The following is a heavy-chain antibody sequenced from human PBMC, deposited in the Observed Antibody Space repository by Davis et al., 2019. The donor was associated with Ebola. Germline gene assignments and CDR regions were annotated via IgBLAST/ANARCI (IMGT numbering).Heavy chain of an antibody. J-gene: IGHJ4*02. V-gene: IGHV3-23*01. D-gene: IGHD3-9*01. CDR1: GFTFSSYA. Sequence: PGGSLRLSCAASGFTFSSYAMSWVRQAPGKGLEWVSAISGSGGSTYYADSVKGRFTISRDNSKNTLYLQMNSLRAEDTAVYYCAKASGRYFDWLPFFDYWGQGTLVTVSS. CDR2: ISGSGGST. CDR3: AKASGRYFDWLPFFDY.